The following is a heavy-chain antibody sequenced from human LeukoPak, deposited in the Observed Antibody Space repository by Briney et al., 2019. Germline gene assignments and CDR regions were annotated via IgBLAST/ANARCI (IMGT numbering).Heavy chain of an antibody. CDR3: ASGSGWIFDH. V-gene: IGHV3-7*02. CDR1: GFTFSSYW. D-gene: IGHD6-19*01. J-gene: IGHJ4*02. CDR2: IKKDGSQK. Sequence: GGPLRLSCAASGFTFSSYWMIWVRQAPGKGLEWVANIKKDGSQKYYVDSVKGRFTISRDNAKNSLYLHMNSLRAEDTAVYYCASGSGWIFDHWGQGTLVTVSS.